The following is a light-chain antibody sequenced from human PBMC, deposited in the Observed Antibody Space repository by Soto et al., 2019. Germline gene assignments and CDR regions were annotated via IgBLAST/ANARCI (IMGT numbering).Light chain of an antibody. Sequence: EIVWTQSPATLSFSPGERATLSCRASQSVSILLAWYQQKPGQAPRLLIHGATTRATGIPARFSGRGSGADFTLTISSLEPEDFAVYYCQQRNNWPLTFGGGTKVDIK. CDR2: GAT. CDR1: QSVSIL. CDR3: QQRNNWPLT. V-gene: IGKV3-11*01. J-gene: IGKJ4*02.